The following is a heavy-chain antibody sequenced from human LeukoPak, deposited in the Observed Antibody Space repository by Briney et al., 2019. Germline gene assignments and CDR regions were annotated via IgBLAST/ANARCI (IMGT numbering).Heavy chain of an antibody. CDR2: ISTSSSYI. CDR3: ARDATEVTRLDS. J-gene: IGHJ4*02. D-gene: IGHD4-23*01. Sequence: GGSLRLSCAASGFTFSSYNMKWVRQAPGKGLEWVSSISTSSSYIYYADSMKGRFTISRDNAKNSLYLQMNSLRAEDTAVYYCARDATEVTRLDSWGQGTLVTVSS. CDR1: GFTFSSYN. V-gene: IGHV3-21*01.